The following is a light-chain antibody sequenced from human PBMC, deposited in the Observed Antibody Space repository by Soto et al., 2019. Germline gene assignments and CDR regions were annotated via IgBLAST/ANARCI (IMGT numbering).Light chain of an antibody. CDR2: DVS. J-gene: IGLJ1*01. CDR1: SSDVGGYNA. Sequence: QSVLTQPASVSGSPGQSITISCTGTSSDVGGYNAVSWYQQHPGRAPKLMIYDVSNRPSGISNRFSGSKSGSTASLTISGLQAEDDADYYCSSYTRSGVYVCGAGTKVTVL. V-gene: IGLV2-14*01. CDR3: SSYTRSGVYV.